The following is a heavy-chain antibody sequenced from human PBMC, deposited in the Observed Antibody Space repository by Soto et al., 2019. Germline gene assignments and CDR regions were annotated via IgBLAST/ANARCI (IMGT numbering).Heavy chain of an antibody. Sequence: QVQLVESGGGVVQPGRSLRLSCAASGFTFSSYAMHWVRQAPGKGLEWVAVISYDGSNKYYADSVKGRFTISRDNSKNTLYLQMNSLRAEDTAVYYCARDWEDIVVVVAGPHEYYFDYWGQGTLVTVSS. CDR1: GFTFSSYA. J-gene: IGHJ4*02. V-gene: IGHV3-30-3*01. D-gene: IGHD2-15*01. CDR2: ISYDGSNK. CDR3: ARDWEDIVVVVAGPHEYYFDY.